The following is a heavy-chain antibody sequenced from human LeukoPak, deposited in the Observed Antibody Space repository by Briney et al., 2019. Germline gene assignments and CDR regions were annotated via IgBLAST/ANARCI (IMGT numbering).Heavy chain of an antibody. Sequence: PSETLSPTCTVSGGSMGSYYWAWIRQPAGKGLEWIGRVYSAGTTTYNPALKSRVTMSIDMSKNQFSLTLGSMTAADTAVYYCARDKAWLDPWGQGTLVTVSS. J-gene: IGHJ5*02. V-gene: IGHV4-4*07. CDR3: ARDKAWLDP. D-gene: IGHD5-12*01. CDR1: GGSMGSYY. CDR2: VYSAGTT.